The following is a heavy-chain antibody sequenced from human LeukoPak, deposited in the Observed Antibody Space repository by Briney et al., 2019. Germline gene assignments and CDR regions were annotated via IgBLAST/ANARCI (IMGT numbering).Heavy chain of an antibody. CDR1: GFTFSSYW. CDR3: ARDTDYGSGSYSY. D-gene: IGHD3-10*01. Sequence: GGSLRLSCAASGFTFSSYWMSWVRQAPGKGPEWVANIKQDGSEKYYVDSVEGRFTISRDNAKNSLYLQMNSLRAEDTAVYYCARDTDYGSGSYSYWGQGTLVTVSS. CDR2: IKQDGSEK. V-gene: IGHV3-7*01. J-gene: IGHJ4*02.